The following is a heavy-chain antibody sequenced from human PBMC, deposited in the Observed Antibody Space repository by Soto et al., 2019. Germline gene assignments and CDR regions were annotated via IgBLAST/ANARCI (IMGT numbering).Heavy chain of an antibody. Sequence: QVQLQESGPGLVKPSQTLSLTCTVSGGSISSGDYYWSWIRQPPGKGLEWIGYIYYSGSTYYNPSLMSRVTISVDTSKNQFSLNLSSVTAAVTAVYYCARLSLTDGDYLQRWYFDLWGRGTLVTVSS. J-gene: IGHJ2*01. CDR2: IYYSGST. CDR3: ARLSLTDGDYLQRWYFDL. D-gene: IGHD4-17*01. CDR1: GGSISSGDYY. V-gene: IGHV4-30-4*01.